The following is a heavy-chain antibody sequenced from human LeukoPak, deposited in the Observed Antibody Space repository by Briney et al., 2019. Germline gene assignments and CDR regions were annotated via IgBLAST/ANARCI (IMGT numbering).Heavy chain of an antibody. CDR2: IFYSGST. CDR1: GGSISTSNYY. Sequence: PSETLSLTCTVSGGSISTSNYYWGWIRQPPGKGLEWIGNIFYSGSTYYSPSLKSRVTISVDTSKNQFSLKLSSVTAADTAVYYCARGTAGYPPRYSGSYFFDYWGQGTLVTVSS. CDR3: ARGTAGYPPRYSGSYFFDY. J-gene: IGHJ4*02. D-gene: IGHD1-26*01. V-gene: IGHV4-39*01.